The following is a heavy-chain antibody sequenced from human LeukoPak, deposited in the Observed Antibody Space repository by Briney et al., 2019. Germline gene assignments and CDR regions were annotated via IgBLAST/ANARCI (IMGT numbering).Heavy chain of an antibody. J-gene: IGHJ3*02. V-gene: IGHV4-34*01. CDR2: INHSGYT. D-gene: IGHD1-26*01. CDR1: GGPFSGYY. Sequence: PSETLSLTCAVYGGPFSGYYWSWIRQPPGKGLEGIGEINHSGYTNYNPSLKSRVTISVDTSKNQFSLKLSSVTAADTAVYYCARGRFVYGSYRSRDAFDIWGQGTMVTVSS. CDR3: ARGRFVYGSYRSRDAFDI.